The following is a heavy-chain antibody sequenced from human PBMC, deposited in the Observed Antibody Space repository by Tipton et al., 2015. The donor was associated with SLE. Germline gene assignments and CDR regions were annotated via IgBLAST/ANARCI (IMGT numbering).Heavy chain of an antibody. Sequence: TLSLTCAVYGGSINTHISYWGWIRQTPGQRVEWIGEVNHRGATNYDPSLKSRATISIDTSKNQFSLKLMSVTAADTAVYYCASRGYGSSWYSDWGQGTLVTVSS. D-gene: IGHD6-13*01. V-gene: IGHV4-34*01. CDR2: VNHRGAT. J-gene: IGHJ4*02. CDR1: GGSINTHISY. CDR3: ASRGYGSSWYSD.